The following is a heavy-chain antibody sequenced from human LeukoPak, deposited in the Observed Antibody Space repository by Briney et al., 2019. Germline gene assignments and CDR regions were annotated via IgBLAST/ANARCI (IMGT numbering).Heavy chain of an antibody. CDR3: VRDGRGYCGSTSCRPFDS. V-gene: IGHV3-48*03. CDR1: GFTFSAYE. D-gene: IGHD2-2*01. CDR2: ISGSGNSI. Sequence: GGSLRLSCAASGFTFSAYEMNWVRQAPGKGLEPVSYISGSGNSISYADSVRGRFTISRDNAKNSLFLQMNSLRVEDTAVYYCVRDGRGYCGSTSCRPFDSWGRGTLVTVSS. J-gene: IGHJ4*02.